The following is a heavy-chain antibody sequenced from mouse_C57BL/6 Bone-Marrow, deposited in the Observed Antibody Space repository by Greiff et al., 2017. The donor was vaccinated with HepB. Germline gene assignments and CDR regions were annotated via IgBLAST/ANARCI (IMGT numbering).Heavy chain of an antibody. D-gene: IGHD1-1*01. V-gene: IGHV1-50*01. J-gene: IGHJ3*01. CDR3: ASPTSLHSWYAY. CDR1: GYTFTSYW. Sequence: QVQLQQPGAEFVKPGASVKLSCKASGYTFTSYWMQWVKQRPGQGLEWIGVIDPSDSYTNYNQKFKGKATLTVDTSSSTTYMQLNSLTSEDSAVYDYASPTSLHSWYAYCDQGKLVTVSA. CDR2: IDPSDSYT.